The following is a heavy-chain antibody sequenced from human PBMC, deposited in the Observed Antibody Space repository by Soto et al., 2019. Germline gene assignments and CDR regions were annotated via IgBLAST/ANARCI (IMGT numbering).Heavy chain of an antibody. CDR3: ARLMGTSFDL. CDR1: GFTFSDHH. V-gene: IGHV3-72*01. Sequence: GGSLRLSCAASGFTFSDHHMDWVRQAPGKGLEWVGRATNKGHSHTTGHAASVKGRFTISRDDSKNSLSLQMNSLKTEDTAVYFCARLMGTSFDLWGQGTLVTVSS. J-gene: IGHJ4*02. CDR2: ATNKGHSHTT. D-gene: IGHD2-8*01.